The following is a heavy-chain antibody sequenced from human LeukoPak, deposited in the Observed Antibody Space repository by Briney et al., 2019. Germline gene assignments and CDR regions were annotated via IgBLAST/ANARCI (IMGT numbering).Heavy chain of an antibody. CDR2: INYSGST. CDR3: ARYVVYGSGKYYFDS. Sequence: SETLSLTCTVSGGFVSSTTYYWSWIRQPPGKGLEWIASINYSGSTYYNPSLKSRVTISVDTSENQFSLKLSSVTAADTAVYYCARYVVYGSGKYYFDSWGQGTLVTVSS. D-gene: IGHD3-10*01. J-gene: IGHJ4*02. V-gene: IGHV4-39*01. CDR1: GGFVSSTTYY.